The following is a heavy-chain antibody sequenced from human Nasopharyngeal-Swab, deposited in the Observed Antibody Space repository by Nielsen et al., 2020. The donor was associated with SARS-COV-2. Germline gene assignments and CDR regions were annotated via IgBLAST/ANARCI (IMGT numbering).Heavy chain of an antibody. D-gene: IGHD3-22*01. V-gene: IGHV3-7*01. Sequence: GESLKISCAASGFTFSNYWMSWVRQAPGKGLEWVANIKQDGSEKYYLDPVRGRFTISRDNAKNSLFLQMNSLRAEDTAVYYCASHLSYYDRSGYFSEGFDYWGQGTLVTVSS. CDR3: ASHLSYYDRSGYFSEGFDY. CDR1: GFTFSNYW. CDR2: IKQDGSEK. J-gene: IGHJ4*02.